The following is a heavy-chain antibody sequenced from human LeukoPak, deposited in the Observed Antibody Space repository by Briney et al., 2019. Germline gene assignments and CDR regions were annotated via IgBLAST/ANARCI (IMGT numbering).Heavy chain of an antibody. Sequence: ASVKVSCKASGGTFSSYAISWVRQAPGQGLEWMGWISAYNGNTNYAQKLQGRVTMTTDTSTSTAYMELRSLRSDDTAVYYCARASEGVVPAAHIPNYTGDNWFDPWGQGTLVTVSS. CDR2: ISAYNGNT. J-gene: IGHJ5*02. CDR3: ARASEGVVPAAHIPNYTGDNWFDP. D-gene: IGHD2-2*01. V-gene: IGHV1-18*01. CDR1: GGTFSSYA.